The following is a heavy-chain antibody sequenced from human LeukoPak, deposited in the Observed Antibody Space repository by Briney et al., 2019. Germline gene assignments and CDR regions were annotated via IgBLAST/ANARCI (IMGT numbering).Heavy chain of an antibody. CDR3: ARNPLGVARDAFDI. V-gene: IGHV1-69*13. J-gene: IGHJ3*02. CDR1: GGTFSSYA. D-gene: IGHD1-14*01. CDR2: IIPIFGTA. Sequence: GASVKVSCKASGGTFSSYAINWVRQAPGQGLEWMGGIIPIFGTANSAQKFQGRVTITADESTSTAYMELSSLRSEDTAVYYCARNPLGVARDAFDIWGQGTMVTVSS.